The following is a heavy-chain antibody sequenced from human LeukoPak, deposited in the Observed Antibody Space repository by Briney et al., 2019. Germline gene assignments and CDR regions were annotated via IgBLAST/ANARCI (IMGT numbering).Heavy chain of an antibody. J-gene: IGHJ4*02. V-gene: IGHV3-48*03. CDR3: VREWTSGFDY. D-gene: IGHD3/OR15-3a*01. CDR1: GFSFSSYQ. Sequence: GGSLRLSCAASGFSFSSYQMNWVRQAPGKGLEWVSYISSSGGTICYADSVKGRFTISRDNAKNTLYLQMNSLRAEDTALYYCVREWTSGFDYWGQGTLVTVSS. CDR2: ISSSGGTI.